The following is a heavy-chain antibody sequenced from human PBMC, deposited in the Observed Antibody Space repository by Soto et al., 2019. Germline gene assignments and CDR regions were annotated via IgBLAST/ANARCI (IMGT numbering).Heavy chain of an antibody. CDR2: ISGSGGST. CDR3: AKDDDDYYYYYDMDV. J-gene: IGHJ6*03. V-gene: IGHV3-23*01. CDR1: GFTFSSYA. D-gene: IGHD1-1*01. Sequence: GGSLRLSCAASGFTFSSYAMSWVRQAPGKGLEWVSAISGSGGSTYYADSVKGRFTISRDNSKNTLYLQMNSLRAEDTAVYYCAKDDDDYYYYYDMDVWGKGTTVTVSS.